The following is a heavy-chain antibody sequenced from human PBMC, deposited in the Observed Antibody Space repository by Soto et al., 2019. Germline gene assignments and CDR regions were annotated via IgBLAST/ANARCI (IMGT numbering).Heavy chain of an antibody. D-gene: IGHD2-15*01. J-gene: IGHJ6*02. CDR3: ASVETQRYYYGMDV. CDR1: GGTFSSYA. Sequence: QVQLVQSGAEVKKPGSSVKGSCKASGGTFSSYAISWVRQAPGQGLEWMGGIIPIFRTEDYAQKFQGRVTITADASTSTAYMELSSLRSEDTAVYYCASVETQRYYYGMDVWGQGTTVTVSS. CDR2: IIPIFRTE. V-gene: IGHV1-69*12.